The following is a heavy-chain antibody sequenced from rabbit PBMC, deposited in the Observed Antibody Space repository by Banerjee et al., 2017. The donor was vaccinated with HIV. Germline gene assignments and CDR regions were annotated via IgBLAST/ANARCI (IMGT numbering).Heavy chain of an antibody. CDR1: GFSFSSAYD. Sequence: QEQLVESGGDLVKPGASLTLTCTASGFSFSSAYDMCWVRQAPGKGLEWIACIYIGDGGTYYASWAKGRFTISKTSSTTVTLQMTSLTAADTATYFCARGAAYDTAGYAGYAYALTRLDLWGPGTLVTVS. D-gene: IGHD6-1*01. V-gene: IGHV1S45*01. J-gene: IGHJ3*01. CDR3: ARGAAYDTAGYAGYAYALTRLDL. CDR2: IYIGDGGT.